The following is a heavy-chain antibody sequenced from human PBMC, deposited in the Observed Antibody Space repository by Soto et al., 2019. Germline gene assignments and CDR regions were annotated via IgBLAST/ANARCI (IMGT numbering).Heavy chain of an antibody. CDR2: IKPISDIT. Sequence: SVKVSCKASGDTFGRFTINWVRQAPGQGLEWMGGIKPISDITNYAQRFQGRVTFTADASTSTVYLEMSSLRSEDTAMYYCARDPSTLNKLIGVWFDPWGQRTVGTVS. D-gene: IGHD4-4*01. CDR3: ARDPSTLNKLIGVWFDP. V-gene: IGHV1-69*13. CDR1: GDTFGRFT. J-gene: IGHJ5*02.